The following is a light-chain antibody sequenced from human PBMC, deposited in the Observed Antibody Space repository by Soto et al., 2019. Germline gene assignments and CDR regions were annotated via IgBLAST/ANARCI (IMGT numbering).Light chain of an antibody. Sequence: QSALTQPPSVSGSPGQSGTISCTGTSTDFVGYNRVSWYQQPPGTAPKLMIYEVSKRPSGVPDRFSGSKSGNTASLTISGLQAADEADYYCSLYTSENAYVFGTGTKVTVL. CDR2: EVS. J-gene: IGLJ1*01. CDR3: SLYTSENAYV. CDR1: STDFVGYNR. V-gene: IGLV2-18*01.